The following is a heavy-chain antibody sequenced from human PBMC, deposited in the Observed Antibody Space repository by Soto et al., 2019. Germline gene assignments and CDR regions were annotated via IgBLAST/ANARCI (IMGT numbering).Heavy chain of an antibody. J-gene: IGHJ4*02. V-gene: IGHV4-61*01. CDR2: IYHSGST. D-gene: IGHD3-16*01. CDR1: GGSVSSGSYY. Sequence: SETLSLTCTVSGGSVSSGSYYWSWIRQPPGKGLEWIGYIYHSGSTNYNPSLKSRVTISVDTSKNQFSLKLSSATAADTAVYYCARVDFGDTSTWFDYWGQGTLVTV. CDR3: ARVDFGDTSTWFDY.